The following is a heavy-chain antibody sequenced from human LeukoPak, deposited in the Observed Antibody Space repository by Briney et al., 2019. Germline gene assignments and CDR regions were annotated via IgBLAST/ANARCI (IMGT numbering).Heavy chain of an antibody. CDR2: MTYGGTYK. D-gene: IGHD2-15*01. V-gene: IGHV3-30-3*01. CDR1: GFTFSSYA. Sequence: GGSLRLSCAASGFTFSSYAMHWVRQAPGKGLGWVAVMTYGGTYKYYADSVKGRFTISRDNSKNTVYLQMNSLRGEDTAVYYCARSRGSPNSGEDAFDIWGQGTVVTVSS. J-gene: IGHJ3*02. CDR3: ARSRGSPNSGEDAFDI.